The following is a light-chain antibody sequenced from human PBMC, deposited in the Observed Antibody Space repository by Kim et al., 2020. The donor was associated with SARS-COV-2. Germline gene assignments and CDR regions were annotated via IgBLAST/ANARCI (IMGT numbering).Light chain of an antibody. CDR1: RSVTTN. Sequence: LSPEERATLSCQASRSVTTNLAWYHQKPGQPPRLLTYDASNRGTGIPARFSGSGSGTEFTLTISSLEPEDFAVYYCQQRESWPLTFGGGTKVDIK. V-gene: IGKV3-11*01. CDR2: DAS. CDR3: QQRESWPLT. J-gene: IGKJ4*01.